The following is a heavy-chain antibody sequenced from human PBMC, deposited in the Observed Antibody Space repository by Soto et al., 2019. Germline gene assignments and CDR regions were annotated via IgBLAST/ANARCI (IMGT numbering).Heavy chain of an antibody. Sequence: PGGSLRLSCAASGFTFISYGMHWVRQAPGKGLEWVAVISYDGSNKYYADSVKGRFTISRDNSKNTLYLQMNSLRAEDTAVYYCAKAAMATLYYYYGMDVWGQGTTVTVSS. V-gene: IGHV3-30*18. CDR1: GFTFISYG. D-gene: IGHD5-12*01. CDR2: ISYDGSNK. J-gene: IGHJ6*02. CDR3: AKAAMATLYYYYGMDV.